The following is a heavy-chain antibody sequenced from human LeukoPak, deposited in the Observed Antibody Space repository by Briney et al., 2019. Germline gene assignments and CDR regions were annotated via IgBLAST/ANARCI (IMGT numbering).Heavy chain of an antibody. CDR2: IYYSGST. V-gene: IGHV4-39*07. CDR1: GGSISSSSYY. CDR3: ARGGDYGDYVFHY. D-gene: IGHD4-17*01. J-gene: IGHJ4*02. Sequence: PSETLSLTCTVSGGSISSSSYYWGWIRQPPGKGLEWIGSIYYSGSTYYNPSLKSRVTISVDTSENQFSLKLSSVTAADTAVYYCARGGDYGDYVFHYWGQGTLVTVSS.